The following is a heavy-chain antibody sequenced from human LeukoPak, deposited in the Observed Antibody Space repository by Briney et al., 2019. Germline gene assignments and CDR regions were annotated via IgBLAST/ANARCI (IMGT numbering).Heavy chain of an antibody. V-gene: IGHV3-53*01. CDR3: ARGGVVVVPAAIRDDAFDI. Sequence: PGGSLRLSCAASGFTVSSNYMSWVRQAPGKGLEWVSVIYSGGSTYYADSVKGRFTVSRDNSKNTLYLQMNSLRAEDTAVYYCARGGVVVVPAAIRDDAFDIWDQGTMVTVSS. CDR2: IYSGGST. CDR1: GFTVSSNY. J-gene: IGHJ3*02. D-gene: IGHD2-2*01.